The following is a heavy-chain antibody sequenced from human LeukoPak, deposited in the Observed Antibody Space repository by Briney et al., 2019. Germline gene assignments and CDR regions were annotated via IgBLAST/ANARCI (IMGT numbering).Heavy chain of an antibody. CDR3: AGDFWSGYDYFGY. CDR1: GFTFSNAW. CDR2: IKSKTDGGTT. D-gene: IGHD3-3*01. Sequence: GGSLRLSCAASGFTFSNAWMSWVRQAPGKGLEWVGRIKSKTDGGTTDYAAPVKGRFTISRDDSKNTLYLQMNSLKTEDTAVYYCAGDFWSGYDYFGYWGQGTLVTVSS. V-gene: IGHV3-15*01. J-gene: IGHJ4*02.